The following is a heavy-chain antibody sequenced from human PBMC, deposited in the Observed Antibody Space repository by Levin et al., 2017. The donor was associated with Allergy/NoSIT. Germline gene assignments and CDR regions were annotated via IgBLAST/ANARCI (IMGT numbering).Heavy chain of an antibody. V-gene: IGHV3-21*01. CDR2: ISSSSSYI. J-gene: IGHJ4*02. CDR1: GFTFSSFI. Sequence: GGSLRLSCAASGFTFSSFIMNWVRQAPGKGLEWVSSISSSSSYIYYADSVKGRFTISRDNAKNSLYLQMNSLRAEDTAVYYCAREGEVVGGSLFDCWGQGTLVTVSS. CDR3: AREGEVVGGSLFDC. D-gene: IGHD2-15*01.